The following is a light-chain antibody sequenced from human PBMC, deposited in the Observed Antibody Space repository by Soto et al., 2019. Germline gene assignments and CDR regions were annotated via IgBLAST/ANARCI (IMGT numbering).Light chain of an antibody. CDR1: SGHTSYP. CDR2: LNNDGTH. Sequence: QLVLTQSPSASASLGASVNLTCTLSSGHTSYPIAWHQQQPDKGPRYLMKLNNDGTHFKGDGIPDRFSGSSSGAERYLTISRLQSDDEADYYCQTWGTGIHVFGTGTKVTV. V-gene: IGLV4-69*01. J-gene: IGLJ1*01. CDR3: QTWGTGIHV.